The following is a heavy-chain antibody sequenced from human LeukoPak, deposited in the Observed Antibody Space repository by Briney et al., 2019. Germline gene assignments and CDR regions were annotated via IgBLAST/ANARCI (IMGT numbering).Heavy chain of an antibody. D-gene: IGHD5-24*01. CDR1: GFTFSSYA. J-gene: IGHJ4*02. V-gene: IGHV3-23*01. CDR3: AKESRSGRWLQLPGGYFDY. CDR2: ISGSGGST. Sequence: GGSLRLSCAASGFTFSSYAMSWVRQAPGKGLEWVSAISGSGGSTYYADSVKGRFTISRDNSKNTLYLQMNSLRAEDTAVCYCAKESRSGRWLQLPGGYFDYWGQGTLVTVSS.